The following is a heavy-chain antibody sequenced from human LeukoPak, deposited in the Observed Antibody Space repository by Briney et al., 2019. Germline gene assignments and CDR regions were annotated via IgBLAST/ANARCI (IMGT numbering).Heavy chain of an antibody. CDR3: AKALTSGWYLDAFNI. CDR1: GFTFSSCG. V-gene: IGHV3-30*18. J-gene: IGHJ3*02. D-gene: IGHD6-19*01. Sequence: PGGSLRLSCAASGFTFSSCGMHWVRQAPGKGLEWVAVISYDGSNKYYADSVKGRFTISRVNSKNTLFLEMNSLRAEDTAVYYCAKALTSGWYLDAFNIWGQGTMVTVSS. CDR2: ISYDGSNK.